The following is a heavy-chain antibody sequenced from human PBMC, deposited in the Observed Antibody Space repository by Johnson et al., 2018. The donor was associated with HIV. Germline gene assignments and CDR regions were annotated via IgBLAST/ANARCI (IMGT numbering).Heavy chain of an antibody. CDR2: IWYDGSNK. CDR1: GFTFSSYG. V-gene: IGHV3-33*01. J-gene: IGHJ3*02. CDR3: TTDLELAGLWFGELWDDAFDI. Sequence: QVQLVESGGGVVQPGRSLRLSCAASGFTFSSYGMHWVRQAPGKGLEWVAVIWYDGSNKYYADSVKGRFTISRDDSKNTLYLQMNSLKTEDTAVYYCTTDLELAGLWFGELWDDAFDIWGQGTMVTVSS. D-gene: IGHD3-10*01.